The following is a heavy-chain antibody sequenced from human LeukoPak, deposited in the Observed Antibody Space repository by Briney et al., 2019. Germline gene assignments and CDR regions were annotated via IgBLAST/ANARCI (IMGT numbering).Heavy chain of an antibody. J-gene: IGHJ1*01. D-gene: IGHD4-11*01. CDR3: GRWRESSNWPPGYLQY. V-gene: IGHV1-18*01. Sequence: GASVKVSRKASGFTFTSFGFSWVRQAPAQGLEWMGWICAYNGNTNYAQNLQGRVTMTTDASTSTVYMELRSLRSDDTAMYYCGRWRESSNWPPGYLQYWGQGTLVIVSS. CDR1: GFTFTSFG. CDR2: ICAYNGNT.